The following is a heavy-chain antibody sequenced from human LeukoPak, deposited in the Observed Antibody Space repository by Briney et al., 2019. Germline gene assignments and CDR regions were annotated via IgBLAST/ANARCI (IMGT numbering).Heavy chain of an antibody. CDR1: GGSISSYY. J-gene: IGHJ4*02. D-gene: IGHD3-10*01. CDR3: ARGYLDYYGSGSYYLAY. Sequence: SETLSLTCTVSGGSISSYYWSWIRQPPGKGLEWIGYIYYSGSTNYNPSLKSRVTISVDTSKNQFSLKLSSVTAADTAVYYCARGYLDYYGSGSYYLAYWGKGTLVTVSS. V-gene: IGHV4-59*01. CDR2: IYYSGST.